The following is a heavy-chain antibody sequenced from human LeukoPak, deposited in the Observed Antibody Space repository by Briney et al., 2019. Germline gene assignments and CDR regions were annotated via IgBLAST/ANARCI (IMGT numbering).Heavy chain of an antibody. V-gene: IGHV4-61*02. CDR1: GDSISSGTYY. CDR2: VYSSGNT. CDR3: ARGVGSSSSNWFDP. J-gene: IGHJ5*02. D-gene: IGHD6-6*01. Sequence: SETLSLTCTVSGDSISSGTYYWSWIRQPAGKGLEWIGRVYSSGNTDYNPSLKSRVTISIDTSKNQFSLKLSSVTAADTAAYYCARGVGSSSSNWFDPWGQGTLVTVSS.